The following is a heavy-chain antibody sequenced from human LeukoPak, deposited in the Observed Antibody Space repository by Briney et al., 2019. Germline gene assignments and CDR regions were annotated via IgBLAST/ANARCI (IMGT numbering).Heavy chain of an antibody. J-gene: IGHJ4*02. D-gene: IGHD5-18*01. CDR1: GFTFSSYG. CDR2: ISYDGSNK. CDR3: ARAGGELWSGFDY. Sequence: GRSLRLSCAASGFTFSSYGMHWVRQAPGKGLEWVAVISYDGSNKYYADSVKGRFTISRDNSKNTLYLQMNSLRAEDTAVYYCARAGGELWSGFDYWGQGTLVTVSS. V-gene: IGHV3-30*03.